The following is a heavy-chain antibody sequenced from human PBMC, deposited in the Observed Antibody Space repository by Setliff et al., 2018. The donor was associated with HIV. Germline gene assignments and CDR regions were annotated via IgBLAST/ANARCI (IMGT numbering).Heavy chain of an antibody. CDR1: GFTFSSYS. CDR3: ARGPVVAGNY. Sequence: PGGSLRLSCAASGFTFSSYSMNWVRQAPGKGLEWVSFISSSSSYIYYADSVKGRFTISRDNAKNSLYLQMNSLRAEDTAVYYCARGPVVAGNYWGQGTLVTVSS. CDR2: ISSSSSYI. J-gene: IGHJ4*02. V-gene: IGHV3-21*01. D-gene: IGHD6-19*01.